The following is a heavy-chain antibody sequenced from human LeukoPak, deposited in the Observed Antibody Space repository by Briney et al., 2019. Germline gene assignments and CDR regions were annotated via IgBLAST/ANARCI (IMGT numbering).Heavy chain of an antibody. J-gene: IGHJ6*03. CDR3: ARGGGYYYYYMDV. D-gene: IGHD3-10*01. CDR2: IKQDGSEK. V-gene: IGHV3-7*01. Sequence: GGTLRLSCAASGFTFSSYWMSWVRQAPGNGLEWVANIKQDGSEKYYVDSVKGRFTISRDNAKNSLYLQMNSLRAEDTAVYHCARGGGYYYYYMDVWGKGTTVTVSS. CDR1: GFTFSSYW.